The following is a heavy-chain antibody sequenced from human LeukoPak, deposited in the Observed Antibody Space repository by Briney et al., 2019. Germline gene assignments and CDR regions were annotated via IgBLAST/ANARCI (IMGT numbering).Heavy chain of an antibody. D-gene: IGHD2-8*02. CDR2: IWSDGTNR. Sequence: PWGSLSLSCAASGFTFRDYGMHWVRQATGKGLEWVSFIWSDGTNRFYADSVKGRFTISRDNSKNMLYLQMDTLRAEDTALYYCAKDPGASVSGFYMDVWGKGTTVIVSS. CDR3: AKDPGASVSGFYMDV. J-gene: IGHJ6*03. V-gene: IGHV3-30*02. CDR1: GFTFRDYG.